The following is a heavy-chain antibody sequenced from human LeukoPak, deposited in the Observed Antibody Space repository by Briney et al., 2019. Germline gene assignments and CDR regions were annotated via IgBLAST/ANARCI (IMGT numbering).Heavy chain of an antibody. CDR2: IKSKTDGGTT. V-gene: IGHV3-15*01. CDR3: TTEGVGATWKYYFDY. J-gene: IGHJ4*02. Sequence: GGSLRLSCAASGFTFSNAWMSWVRQAPGKGLEWVGRIKSKTDGGTTDYAAPVKGRFTISRDDSKNTLHLHMNSLKTEDTAVYYCTTEGVGATWKYYFDYWGQGTLVTVSS. CDR1: GFTFSNAW. D-gene: IGHD1-26*01.